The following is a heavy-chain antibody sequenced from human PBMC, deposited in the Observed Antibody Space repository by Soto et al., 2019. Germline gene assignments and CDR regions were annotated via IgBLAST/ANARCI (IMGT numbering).Heavy chain of an antibody. V-gene: IGHV4-34*01. Sequence: QVQLQQWGAGLLKPSETLSLTCAVYGGSFSGYYWSWIRQPPGKGLEWIGEINHSGSTNYNPSLKSRVTISVDTSKNQFSLKLSSVTAADTAVYYCATREPLSITGTTYFDYWGQGTLVTVSS. CDR2: INHSGST. D-gene: IGHD1-7*01. J-gene: IGHJ4*02. CDR3: ATREPLSITGTTYFDY. CDR1: GGSFSGYY.